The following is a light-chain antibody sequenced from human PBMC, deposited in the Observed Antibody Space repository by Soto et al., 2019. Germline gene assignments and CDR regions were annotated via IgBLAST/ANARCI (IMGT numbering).Light chain of an antibody. V-gene: IGLV1-47*01. CDR1: SPNIGSNY. CDR2: RHN. Sequence: QSVLTQTPSASGTPGQRVSISCSGSSPNIGSNYVYWYQQVPGMAPKLLIHRHNQRPSGVPDRFSGSKSGTSASLTISGLRSDDEADYYCAAWDDSLNGLVFGAGTKVTVL. J-gene: IGLJ1*01. CDR3: AAWDDSLNGLV.